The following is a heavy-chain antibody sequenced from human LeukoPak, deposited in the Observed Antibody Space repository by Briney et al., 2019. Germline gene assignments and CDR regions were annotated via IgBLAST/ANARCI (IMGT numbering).Heavy chain of an antibody. D-gene: IGHD3-16*01. CDR1: GFTFSDAW. Sequence: GGSLRLSCAAYGFTFSDAWMNWVRQAPGRGLEWVGRIKSNTDGGTTDYAAPVKGKFTISRDDSKNTLYLQMTGLRVEDTAVYYCTTLGLGGYWGQGTLVTVSS. CDR2: IKSNTDGGTT. V-gene: IGHV3-15*01. J-gene: IGHJ4*02. CDR3: TTLGLGGY.